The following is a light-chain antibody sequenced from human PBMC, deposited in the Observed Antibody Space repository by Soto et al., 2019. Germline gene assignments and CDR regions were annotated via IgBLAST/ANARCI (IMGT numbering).Light chain of an antibody. CDR3: QQYGTSPFT. J-gene: IGKJ3*01. CDR2: GAS. Sequence: EIVLTQSPGTLSLSPGERATLSCRASQSVGSSYLAWYVQKPGQAPRLLIYGASSRATGIPDRFSASGSVTDFTLTISRLEPEDFAVYYCQQYGTSPFTFGPGTKVYIK. CDR1: QSVGSSY. V-gene: IGKV3-20*01.